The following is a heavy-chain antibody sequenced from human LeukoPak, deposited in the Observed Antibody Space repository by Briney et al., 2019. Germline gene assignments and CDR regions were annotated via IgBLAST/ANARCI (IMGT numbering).Heavy chain of an antibody. V-gene: IGHV1-2*02. D-gene: IGHD3-10*01. CDR1: GYTFTAYY. Sequence: ASVKVSCKASGYTFTAYYLHWVRQAPGQGLEWMGWINPNSGGTNYAQKFQGRVTMTRDTSISTAYMELSRLRSDDTAVYYCARGPPLLWFGEATSVDFDYWGQGTLVTVSS. CDR3: ARGPPLLWFGEATSVDFDY. CDR2: INPNSGGT. J-gene: IGHJ4*02.